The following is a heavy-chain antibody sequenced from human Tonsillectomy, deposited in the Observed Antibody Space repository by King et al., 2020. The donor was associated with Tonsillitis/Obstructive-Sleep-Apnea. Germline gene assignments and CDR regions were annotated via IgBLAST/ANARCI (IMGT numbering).Heavy chain of an antibody. CDR2: ICYDGSTK. Sequence: VQLVESGGGVVQPGRSLRLSCAASGFTFSFYGMHWVRQAPGKGLEWVAVICYDGSTKYYAESVKGRFTISRDNSKNTMYLQMNSLKGDDTDVYYCASPHDSGRWDYVYAMDVWGQGTTVTVSS. V-gene: IGHV3-33*01. CDR1: GFTFSFYG. J-gene: IGHJ6*02. D-gene: IGHD6-19*01. CDR3: ASPHDSGRWDYVYAMDV.